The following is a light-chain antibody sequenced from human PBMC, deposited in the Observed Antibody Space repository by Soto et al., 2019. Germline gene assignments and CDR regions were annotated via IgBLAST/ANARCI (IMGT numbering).Light chain of an antibody. CDR2: GVS. CDR1: ISDFVVYNY. V-gene: IGLV2-14*01. Sequence: QSVLTQPASVSGSPGQSITISCTGTISDFVVYNYVSWYQQHPGKAPKLMIYGVSNRPSGVSNRFPGSKSGNTASLTISGLQADDEADYYCSSHTISSALQVFGTGTKVTVL. CDR3: SSHTISSALQV. J-gene: IGLJ1*01.